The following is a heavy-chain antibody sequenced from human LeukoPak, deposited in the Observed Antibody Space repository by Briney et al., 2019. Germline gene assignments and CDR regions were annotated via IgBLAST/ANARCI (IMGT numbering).Heavy chain of an antibody. Sequence: GSLRLSCAGSGFIVSSNYMSCVRQAAGKGLEWVSVIYGSSRTYYADSVKSRFTISRDNSKNTVYLQMDSLRAEDTAVYYCARDRADGYNYGDYFDNWGQGTLVTVSS. V-gene: IGHV3-66*01. CDR1: GFIVSSNY. CDR3: ARDRADGYNYGDYFDN. J-gene: IGHJ4*02. D-gene: IGHD5-18*01. CDR2: IYGSSRT.